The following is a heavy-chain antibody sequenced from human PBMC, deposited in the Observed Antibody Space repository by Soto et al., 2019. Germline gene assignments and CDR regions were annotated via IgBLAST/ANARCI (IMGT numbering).Heavy chain of an antibody. D-gene: IGHD7-27*01. Sequence: QVQLVQSGAEVRKPGSSVKVSCQASGDTFDSDSINWVRQAAGHGLEWIGGIIPMLEKPSYAQKFQDRVTMTADESANTVYMELRSLTSDDTAVYFCARLGRGAFDPWGPGTPVTVSS. CDR1: GDTFDSDS. CDR3: ARLGRGAFDP. V-gene: IGHV1-69*01. CDR2: IIPMLEKP. J-gene: IGHJ5*02.